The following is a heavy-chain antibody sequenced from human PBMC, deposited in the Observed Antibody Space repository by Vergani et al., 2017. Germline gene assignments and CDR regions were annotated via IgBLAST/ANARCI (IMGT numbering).Heavy chain of an antibody. V-gene: IGHV1-18*04. Sequence: VQLVQSGAEVKKPGESLRISCKGSGYSFTSYGISWVRQAPGQGLEWMGWISAYNGNTNYAQKLQGRVTMTTDTSTSTAYMELRSLRSDDTAVYYCAREQWLPIDYFDYWGQGTLVTVSS. J-gene: IGHJ4*02. CDR1: GYSFTSYG. CDR2: ISAYNGNT. CDR3: AREQWLPIDYFDY. D-gene: IGHD6-19*01.